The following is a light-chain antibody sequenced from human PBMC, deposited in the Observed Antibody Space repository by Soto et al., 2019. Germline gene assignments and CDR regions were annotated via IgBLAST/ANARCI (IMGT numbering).Light chain of an antibody. CDR3: QQYGSFWT. J-gene: IGKJ1*01. CDR1: QSVSSSY. V-gene: IGKV3-20*01. CDR2: GAS. Sequence: EIVLTQSPGTLSLSPGERATLSCRASQSVSSSYLAWYQQKPGQAPRLLIYGASSSATGIPDRFSGSGSGTDFTLTISRLEPEEFAVYYCQQYGSFWTFGQGTKVEIK.